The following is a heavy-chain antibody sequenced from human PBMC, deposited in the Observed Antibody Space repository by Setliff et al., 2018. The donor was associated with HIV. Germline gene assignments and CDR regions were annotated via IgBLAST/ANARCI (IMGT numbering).Heavy chain of an antibody. CDR1: GGTLTTYG. CDR2: INPNSGGT. CDR3: ARRSSDWYPDH. D-gene: IGHD6-19*01. Sequence: ASVKVSCKASGGTLTTYGISWVRQAPGQRLEWMGWINPNSGGTNYAQNSQGRVTMTRDTSISTAYMELSRLRSDDTAVYYCARRSSDWYPDHWGQGTLVTVSS. V-gene: IGHV1-2*02. J-gene: IGHJ5*02.